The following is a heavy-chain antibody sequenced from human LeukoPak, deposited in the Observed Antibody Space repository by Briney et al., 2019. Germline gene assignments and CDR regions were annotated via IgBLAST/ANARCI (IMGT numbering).Heavy chain of an antibody. CDR1: GGSISSGDYY. J-gene: IGHJ6*03. CDR3: ARCFSNNWFGRYDYYMDV. D-gene: IGHD6-13*01. V-gene: IGHV4-30-4*01. Sequence: SETLSLTCTVSGGSISSGDYYRSWIRQPPGKGLEWIGYIYYSGSTYYNPSLKSRVTISVDTSKNQFSLKLSSVIAADTAVYYCARCFSNNWFGRYDYYMDVWGKGTTVTVSS. CDR2: IYYSGST.